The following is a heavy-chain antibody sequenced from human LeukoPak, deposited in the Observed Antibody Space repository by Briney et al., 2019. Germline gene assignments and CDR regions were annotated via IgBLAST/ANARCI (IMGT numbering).Heavy chain of an antibody. D-gene: IGHD4-17*01. Sequence: GGSLRLSCAASGFTFSNYWVTWVRQAPGKGLEWVANIKQDGSEKYYVDSVKGRFTISRDNAKNSLYLQMNSLRGEDTAVYYCARGGMPYGDYADYWGQGTLVTVSS. CDR2: IKQDGSEK. CDR1: GFTFSNYW. J-gene: IGHJ4*02. V-gene: IGHV3-7*01. CDR3: ARGGMPYGDYADY.